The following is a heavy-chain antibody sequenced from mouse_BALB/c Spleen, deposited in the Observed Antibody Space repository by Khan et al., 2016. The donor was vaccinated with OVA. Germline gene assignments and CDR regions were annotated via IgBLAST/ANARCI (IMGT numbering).Heavy chain of an antibody. CDR1: GYSITSGYA. CDR2: ISYSGGS. J-gene: IGHJ2*01. Sequence: EVKLLESGPGLVKPSQSLYLTCTVIGYSITSGYAWNWLRQFPGNKLEWMGYISYSGGSSDNPSLKSRISLTRHTSKNQFFLQLNSVTTEDTATYYCARGNYYGYYFDYWGQGTTLTVSS. D-gene: IGHD1-1*01. V-gene: IGHV3-2*02. CDR3: ARGNYYGYYFDY.